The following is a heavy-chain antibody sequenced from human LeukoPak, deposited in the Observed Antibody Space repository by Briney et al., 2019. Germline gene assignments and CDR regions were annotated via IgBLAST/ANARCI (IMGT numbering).Heavy chain of an antibody. Sequence: SETLSLTCAVSGGSISSSNWWSWVRQPPGQGLEWIGEIYHSGGTNYNPALKSRVTRSVDKSKNQFSLKLSSVTAAGTAVYYCARLVVSSWYHEVLLGRDYWGQGTLVTVSS. V-gene: IGHV4-4*02. D-gene: IGHD6-13*01. J-gene: IGHJ4*02. CDR2: IYHSGGT. CDR1: GGSISSSNW. CDR3: ARLVVSSWYHEVLLGRDY.